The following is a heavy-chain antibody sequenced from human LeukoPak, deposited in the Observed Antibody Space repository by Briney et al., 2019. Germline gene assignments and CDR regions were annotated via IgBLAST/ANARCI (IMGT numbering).Heavy chain of an antibody. CDR3: ARSGFFAEYFQY. CDR2: TYYRSKWYN. J-gene: IGHJ1*01. CDR1: GDSVSSNSAA. D-gene: IGHD3-10*01. V-gene: IGHV6-1*01. Sequence: SQTLSLTCVISGDSVSSNSAAWNWIRKSPSRGLEWLGRTYYRSKWYNDYAVSVKSRITINPDTSKNQFSLQLNSMTPDDTAVYYCARSGFFAEYFQYWGQGTLVTVSS.